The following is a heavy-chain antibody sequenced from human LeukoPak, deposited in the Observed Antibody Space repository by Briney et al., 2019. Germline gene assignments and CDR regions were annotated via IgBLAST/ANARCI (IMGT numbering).Heavy chain of an antibody. CDR2: ISDPHSGSQT. Sequence: GGSLRLSCSASGFTFSNYTMHWVRQAPGKGLEWVSTISDPHSGSQTHYADSVKGRFTISRDNAKNSLYLQMNSLRAEDTALYYCARRTYVDYWGQGTLVTVSS. CDR1: GFTFSNYT. CDR3: ARRTYVDY. V-gene: IGHV3-21*01. D-gene: IGHD3-16*01. J-gene: IGHJ4*02.